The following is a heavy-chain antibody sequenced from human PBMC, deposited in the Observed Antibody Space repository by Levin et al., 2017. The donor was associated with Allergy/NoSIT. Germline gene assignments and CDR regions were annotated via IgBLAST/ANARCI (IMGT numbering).Heavy chain of an antibody. J-gene: IGHJ5*02. CDR3: ARELSHCSGNSCAGSDA. V-gene: IGHV3-48*02. CDR1: GFTFHSYA. Sequence: GGSLRLSCVGSGFTFHSYAMTWVRRAPGKGLEWLSYISNSGTFIYYADSVKGRFTVSRDNARNSVFLQMNSLRDDDTAIYYCARELSHCSGNSCAGSDAWGQGTQVSVSS. D-gene: IGHD1-26*01. CDR2: ISNSGTFI.